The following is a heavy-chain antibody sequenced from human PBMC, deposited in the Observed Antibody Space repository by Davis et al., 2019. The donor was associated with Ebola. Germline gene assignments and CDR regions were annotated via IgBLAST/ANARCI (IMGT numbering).Heavy chain of an antibody. V-gene: IGHV4-59*03. CDR3: SERGSSV. D-gene: IGHD3-10*01. Sequence: PSETLSLTCTVSGVSISRHYWSWIRQPPGKRLEWIGSIYYTGSAYYNSSLNSRVTISVDMSKNQFSLKLTSVTAADTAMYYCSERGSSVWGQGTLVTVSS. CDR2: IYYTGSA. CDR1: GVSISRHY. J-gene: IGHJ4*02.